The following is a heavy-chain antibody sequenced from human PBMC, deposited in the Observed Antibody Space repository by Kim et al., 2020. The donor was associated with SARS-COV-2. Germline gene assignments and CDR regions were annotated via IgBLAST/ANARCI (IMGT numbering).Heavy chain of an antibody. V-gene: IGHV4-34*01. D-gene: IGHD2-21*01. CDR1: GGSFSGYY. CDR3: ARDQLRGFRSALHF. CDR2: VNDSGES. Sequence: SETLSLTCAVYGGSFSGYYWHLIRQAPGKGLEWIGEVNDSGESNYNPSLKSRVSISADTSKNQFSLKLTSVTAADSAVYFCARDQLRGFRSALHFCGQG. J-gene: IGHJ4*02.